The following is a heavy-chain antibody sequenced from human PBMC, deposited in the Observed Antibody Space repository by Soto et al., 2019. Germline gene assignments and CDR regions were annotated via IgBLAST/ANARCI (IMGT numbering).Heavy chain of an antibody. CDR3: AKLQAYSYGPGAYFDY. CDR2: ISGGGGST. J-gene: IGHJ4*02. CDR1: GFTFSSYA. V-gene: IGHV3-23*01. D-gene: IGHD5-18*01. Sequence: GSLRLSCAASGFTFSSYAMSWVRQAPGKGLEWVSAISGGGGSTDYVDSVKGRFTISRDISKNTLYLQMNSLRAEDTAVYYCAKLQAYSYGPGAYFDYRGQGTLVTVSS.